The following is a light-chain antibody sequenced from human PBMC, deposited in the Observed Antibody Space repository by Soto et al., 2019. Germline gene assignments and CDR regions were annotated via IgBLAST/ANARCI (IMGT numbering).Light chain of an antibody. CDR1: QSLLYSVGKTY. Sequence: VVVTQTPLSLSVTPGQPASMSCKSSQSLLYSVGKTYLYWYLQRPGQPPQLLIYDVSNRFSGVPDRFSGSGSGTDFTLKISRVEAEDVGVYYCMQRTHVPITFGQGTRLEIK. CDR3: MQRTHVPIT. V-gene: IGKV2D-29*01. J-gene: IGKJ5*01. CDR2: DVS.